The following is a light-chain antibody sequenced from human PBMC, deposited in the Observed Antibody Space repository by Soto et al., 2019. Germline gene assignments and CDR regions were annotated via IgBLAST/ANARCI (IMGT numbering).Light chain of an antibody. CDR1: QSVRNTY. CDR3: QQYSSSPVT. V-gene: IGKV3-20*01. CDR2: GVS. Sequence: ENVLAQSPGTLSLSPGERATLSCRASQSVRNTYLAWYQQKPGQAPRLLIYGVSSRATGIPDRFSGSGSGTDFTLTISRLEPEDFAVYYCQQYSSSPVTFGGGTMVDIK. J-gene: IGKJ4*01.